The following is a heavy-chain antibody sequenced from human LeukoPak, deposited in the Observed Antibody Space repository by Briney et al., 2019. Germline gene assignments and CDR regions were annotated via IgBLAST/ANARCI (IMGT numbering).Heavy chain of an antibody. CDR2: IKQDGSEK. Sequence: GGSLRLSCAASGFTFSSYAMSWVRQAPGKGLEWVANIKQDGSEKYYVDSVRGRFTISRDNAKNSLYLQMNSLRAEDTAVYYCARGKGDYYDSSGLVDYFDYWGQGTLVTVSS. CDR1: GFTFSSYA. D-gene: IGHD3-22*01. V-gene: IGHV3-7*01. CDR3: ARGKGDYYDSSGLVDYFDY. J-gene: IGHJ4*02.